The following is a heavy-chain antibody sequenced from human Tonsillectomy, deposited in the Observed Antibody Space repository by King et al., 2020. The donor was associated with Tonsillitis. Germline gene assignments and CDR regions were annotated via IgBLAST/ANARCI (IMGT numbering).Heavy chain of an antibody. V-gene: IGHV3-15*01. J-gene: IGHJ5*02. Sequence: VQLVESGGGLIKPGGSLRLSCAASGFTFNNAWMSWVRQAPGKGLEWVGRIKSKTDGGTIDYAAPMKGRFTISRDDSKNTLYLHMNSLKTEDTAVYYCPREQQMVSAWFAPWGQGTLVTVSS. D-gene: IGHD6-13*01. CDR2: IKSKTDGGTI. CDR1: GFTFNNAW. CDR3: PREQQMVSAWFAP.